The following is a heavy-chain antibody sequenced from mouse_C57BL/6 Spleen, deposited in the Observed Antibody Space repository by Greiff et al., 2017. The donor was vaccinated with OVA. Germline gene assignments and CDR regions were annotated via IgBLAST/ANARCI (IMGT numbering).Heavy chain of an antibody. CDR3: ARHYFDD. CDR1: GFSFTSYG. Sequence: QVQLQQSGPGLVQPSQCLSISCTVSGFSFTSYGVHWVRQSPGKGLEWLGVIWSGGSPDYNAAFISRLSISKDNAKSQVFFKMNSLQADDTAIYYCARHYFDDWGQGTTLTVSS. V-gene: IGHV2-2*01. J-gene: IGHJ2*01. CDR2: IWSGGSP.